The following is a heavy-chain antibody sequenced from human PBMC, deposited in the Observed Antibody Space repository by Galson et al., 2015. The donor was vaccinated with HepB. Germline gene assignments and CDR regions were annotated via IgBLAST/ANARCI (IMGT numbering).Heavy chain of an antibody. CDR3: ARVSGVALEGFHY. J-gene: IGHJ4*02. D-gene: IGHD1-1*01. CDR1: GYTFTGYY. Sequence: SVKVSRKASGYTFTGYYMHWVRQAPGQGLEWMGWINPNSGATNYVQKFQDRVTMTRDTSISTAYMELSRLTSDDTGVYYCARVSGVALEGFHYCGQGTLVTVSS. V-gene: IGHV1-2*02. CDR2: INPNSGAT.